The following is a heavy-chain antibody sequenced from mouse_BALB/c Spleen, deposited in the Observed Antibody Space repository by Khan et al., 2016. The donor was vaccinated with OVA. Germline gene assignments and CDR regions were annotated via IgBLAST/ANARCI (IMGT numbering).Heavy chain of an antibody. CDR2: ISTYYGDV. J-gene: IGHJ3*01. Sequence: QVQLQQSGAELVRPGVSVKISCKGSGYTFTDFTMHWVKQSHAKSLEWIGVISTYYGDVTYNQKFKGKATMTVDKSSSTAYMELARLTSEDSAIVYCTRGGGGNRFAYWGQGTLVTVSA. V-gene: IGHV1S137*01. CDR1: GYTFTDFT. CDR3: TRGGGGNRFAY.